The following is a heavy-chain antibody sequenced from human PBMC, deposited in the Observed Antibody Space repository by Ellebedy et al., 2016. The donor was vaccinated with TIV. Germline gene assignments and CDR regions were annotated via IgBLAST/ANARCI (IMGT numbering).Heavy chain of an antibody. CDR2: IRTKPNDYAT. CDR1: GFIFSGSA. Sequence: GESLKISCVASGFIFSGSAMHWVRQASGKGLEWVGRIRTKPNDYATAYAESVKGRFTISRDDSKNTAYLQMNSLKTEDTAVYYCSVSSSQDWYFDLWGRGTLVSVSS. D-gene: IGHD6-6*01. V-gene: IGHV3-73*01. CDR3: SVSSSQDWYFDL. J-gene: IGHJ2*01.